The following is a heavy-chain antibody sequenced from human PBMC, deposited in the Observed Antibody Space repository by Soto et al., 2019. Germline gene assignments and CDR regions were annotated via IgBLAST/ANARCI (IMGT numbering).Heavy chain of an antibody. CDR2: ISSSSSYI. Sequence: SGGSLRLSCAASGFTFSSYSMNWVRQAPGKGLEWVSSISSSSSYIYYADSVKGRFTISRDNAKNSLYLQMNSLRAEDTAVYYCARDHVALRFLEWPPFYGMDVWGQGTTVTVSS. J-gene: IGHJ6*02. V-gene: IGHV3-21*01. D-gene: IGHD3-3*01. CDR3: ARDHVALRFLEWPPFYGMDV. CDR1: GFTFSSYS.